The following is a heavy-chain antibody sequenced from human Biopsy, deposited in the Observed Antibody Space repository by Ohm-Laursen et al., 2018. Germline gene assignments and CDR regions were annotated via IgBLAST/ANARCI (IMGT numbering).Heavy chain of an antibody. CDR2: TYYSGST. Sequence: SETLSLTCEVYGKTFSDYYWSWIRQPPGKGLEWIGYTYYSGSTNYNPSLKSRVTISVDTSKNQFSLRLNSVTAADTAVYYCARATNSTGWPYYYFYGMDVWGQGTTVTVSS. D-gene: IGHD2/OR15-2a*01. V-gene: IGHV4-59*01. J-gene: IGHJ6*02. CDR3: ARATNSTGWPYYYFYGMDV. CDR1: GKTFSDYY.